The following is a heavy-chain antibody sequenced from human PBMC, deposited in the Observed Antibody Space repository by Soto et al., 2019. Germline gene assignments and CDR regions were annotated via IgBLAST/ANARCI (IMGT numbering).Heavy chain of an antibody. Sequence: QVQLVQSGAEVKKPGSSVKVSCKASGGTFSSYAISWVRQAPGQGLEWMGGIIPIFGTANYAQKFQGRVTIPADESTSTAYMERSSLRSEDTAVYYCARDRGTYYYDSSGDAFDIWGQGTMVTVSS. V-gene: IGHV1-69*01. J-gene: IGHJ3*02. CDR2: IIPIFGTA. D-gene: IGHD3-22*01. CDR1: GGTFSSYA. CDR3: ARDRGTYYYDSSGDAFDI.